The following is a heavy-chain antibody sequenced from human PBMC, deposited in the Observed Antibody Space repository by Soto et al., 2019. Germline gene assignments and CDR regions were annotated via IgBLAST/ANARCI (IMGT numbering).Heavy chain of an antibody. CDR1: GYTFTSYY. D-gene: IGHD6-6*01. CDR2: INPSGGST. V-gene: IGHV1-46*01. CDR3: ASSSSSYFTMDY. J-gene: IGHJ4*02. Sequence: GASVKVSCKASGYTFTSYYMHWVRQAPGQGLEWMGIINPSGGSTSYAQKSQGRVTMTRDTSTSTVYMELSSLRSEDTAVYYCASSSSSYFTMDYWGQGTLVTVSS.